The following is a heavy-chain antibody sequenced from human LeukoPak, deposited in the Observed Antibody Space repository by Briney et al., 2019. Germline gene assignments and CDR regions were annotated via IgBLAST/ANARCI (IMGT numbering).Heavy chain of an antibody. CDR1: GFSISDYY. V-gene: IGHV3-11*06. J-gene: IGHJ4*02. CDR3: ARDIVASDYYDSSGYSAFDY. CDR2: IGSSSTYT. Sequence: PGGSLRLSCAVSGFSISDYYMFWIRQAPGKGLEWLSYIGSSSTYTNYADSVKGRFTISRDNAKNSLYLQMNSLRAEDTAVYYCARDIVASDYYDSSGYSAFDYWGQGTLVTVSS. D-gene: IGHD3-22*01.